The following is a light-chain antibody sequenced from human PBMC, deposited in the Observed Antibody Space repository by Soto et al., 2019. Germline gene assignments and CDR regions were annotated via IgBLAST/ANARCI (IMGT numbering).Light chain of an antibody. CDR1: QSISGW. CDR3: QQYNSYWT. V-gene: IGKV1-5*01. J-gene: IGKJ1*01. Sequence: IQMTQSPSTLPASAGDRVTITCRASQSISGWLAWYQQKPGTAPKVLINHASSLQSGVPSRFSGSGSGTEFTLTISSLQPDDFATYYCQQYNSYWTFGQGTKVDIK. CDR2: HAS.